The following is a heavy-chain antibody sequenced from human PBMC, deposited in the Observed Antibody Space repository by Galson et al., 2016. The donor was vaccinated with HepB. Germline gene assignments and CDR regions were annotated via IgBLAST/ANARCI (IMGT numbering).Heavy chain of an antibody. Sequence: LSLTCTVSGGSITTSNHYWGWIRQPPGKGLEWIGSVYYTGSTYYNPSLKSRITVSVDTSTNQFSLKLNSVTAADTAVYYCARRSITTMHVWGQGTTVTVSS. CDR3: ARRSITTMHV. D-gene: IGHD3-22*01. CDR1: GGSITTSNHY. V-gene: IGHV4-39*01. CDR2: VYYTGST. J-gene: IGHJ6*02.